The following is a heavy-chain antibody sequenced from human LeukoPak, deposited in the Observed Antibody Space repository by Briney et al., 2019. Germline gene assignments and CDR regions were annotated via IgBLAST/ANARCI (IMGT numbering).Heavy chain of an antibody. D-gene: IGHD1-14*01. CDR3: ARDGTFTGPNNYFYIDA. V-gene: IGHV3-74*01. CDR2: MNGDGSDP. Sequence: PGGSLRLSCAASGFTFSTSWMYWLRQGPGKGLEWVSRMNGDGSDPSYADSVKGRFTISGDNAKNTLYLQMKSLRVEDTAVYFCARDGTFTGPNNYFYIDAWGKGTTVTISS. CDR1: GFTFSTSW. J-gene: IGHJ6*03.